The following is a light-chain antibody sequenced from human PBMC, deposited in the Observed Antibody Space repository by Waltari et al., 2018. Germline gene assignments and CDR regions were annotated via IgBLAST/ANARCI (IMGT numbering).Light chain of an antibody. Sequence: EIVLTQSPATLSLSPGERATLPCRASQSVSSYLAWYQQKPGQAPRLLIYDASNRATGIPARCSGSGSGTDFTLTISSLEPEDFAVYYCQQRSNWPPITFGQGTRLEMK. CDR1: QSVSSY. V-gene: IGKV3-11*01. CDR2: DAS. CDR3: QQRSNWPPIT. J-gene: IGKJ5*01.